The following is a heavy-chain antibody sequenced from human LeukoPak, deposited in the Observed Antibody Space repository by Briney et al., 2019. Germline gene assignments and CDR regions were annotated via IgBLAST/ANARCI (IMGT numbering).Heavy chain of an antibody. CDR2: ISYDGSNK. V-gene: IGHV3-30*14. CDR3: SDNRYLASIDY. Sequence: PGRSLRLSCAASGFTFSSYAMHWVRQAPGKGLEWVAVISYDGSNKYYADSVKGRFTISRDNSKNTLYLQMNSLRAEDTAVYYCSDNRYLASIDYWGQGTLVTVSS. J-gene: IGHJ4*02. D-gene: IGHD1-14*01. CDR1: GFTFSSYA.